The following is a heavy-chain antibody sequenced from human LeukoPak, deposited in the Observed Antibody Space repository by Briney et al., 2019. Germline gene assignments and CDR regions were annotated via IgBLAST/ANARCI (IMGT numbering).Heavy chain of an antibody. CDR2: IKHDGSDK. J-gene: IGHJ6*03. CDR3: ARARRPDGVVPAARYMDV. Sequence: AGSLRLSCAASGFTFSSYWMSWVRQAPGKGLEWVAYIKHDGSDKYHVDSVKGRFTISRDNSKNSLYLQMNSLRADDTAVYYCARARRPDGVVPAARYMDVWGKGTTVTVSS. D-gene: IGHD2-2*01. V-gene: IGHV3-7*04. CDR1: GFTFSSYW.